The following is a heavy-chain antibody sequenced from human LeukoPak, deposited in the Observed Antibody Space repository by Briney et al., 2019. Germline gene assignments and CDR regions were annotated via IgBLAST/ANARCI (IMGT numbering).Heavy chain of an antibody. CDR3: AKTKPYGTTWYGGID. J-gene: IGHJ4*02. CDR1: GFTFSSYA. CDR2: IRESGGST. D-gene: IGHD6-13*01. Sequence: GGSLRLSCVASGFTFSSYAMSWVRQAPGKGLEWVSAIRESGGSTHYADSVKGRFTISRDNSKNALYLQMNSLRAEDTAVYYCAKTKPYGTTWYGGIDWGQGALVTVSS. V-gene: IGHV3-23*01.